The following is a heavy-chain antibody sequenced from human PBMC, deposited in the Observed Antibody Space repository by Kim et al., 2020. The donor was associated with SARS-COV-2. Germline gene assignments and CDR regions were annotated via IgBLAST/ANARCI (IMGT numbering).Heavy chain of an antibody. J-gene: IGHJ4*02. V-gene: IGHV3-15*01. Sequence: YAAPVKGRFTISRDDSTNTLYLQMNSLKTEDTAVYYCTTTVWFGELPFDYWGQGTLVTVSS. D-gene: IGHD3-10*01. CDR3: TTTVWFGELPFDY.